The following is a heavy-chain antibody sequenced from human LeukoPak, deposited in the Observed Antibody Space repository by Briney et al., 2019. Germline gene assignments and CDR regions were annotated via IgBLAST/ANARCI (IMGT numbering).Heavy chain of an antibody. D-gene: IGHD6-13*01. CDR2: ISGSGGSI. CDR3: AKDPTHRRRIAAAGYSDY. V-gene: IGHV3-23*01. CDR1: GFTFSSYA. Sequence: GGSLRLSCAASGFTFSSYAMNWVRQAPGKGLDWVSGISGSGGSIYYADSVKGRFIISRDNSKNTLYLQMNSLRAEDTAVYYCAKDPTHRRRIAAAGYSDYWGQGTLVTVSS. J-gene: IGHJ4*02.